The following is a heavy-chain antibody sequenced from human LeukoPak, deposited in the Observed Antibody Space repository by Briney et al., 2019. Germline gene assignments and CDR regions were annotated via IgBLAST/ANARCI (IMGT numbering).Heavy chain of an antibody. D-gene: IGHD3-10*01. Sequence: GGSLRLSCAASGFTFSSYAMHWVRQAPGKGLEWVAVISYDGSNKYYADSVKGRFTISRDNSKNTLYLQMNSLGAEDTAVYYCARDRSGITMVRGVTNWFDPWGQGTLVTVSS. V-gene: IGHV3-30*04. J-gene: IGHJ5*02. CDR1: GFTFSSYA. CDR3: ARDRSGITMVRGVTNWFDP. CDR2: ISYDGSNK.